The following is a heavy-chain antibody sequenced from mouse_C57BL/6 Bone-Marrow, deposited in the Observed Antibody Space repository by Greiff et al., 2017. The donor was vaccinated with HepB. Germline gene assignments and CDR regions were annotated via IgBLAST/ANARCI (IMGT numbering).Heavy chain of an antibody. Sequence: DVKLVESGGGLVKPGGSLKLSCAASGFTFSDYGMHWVRQAPEKGLEWVAYISSGSSTIYYADTVKGRFTISRDNAKNTLFLQMTSLRSEDTAMYYCARKTTVVASYYFDYWGQGTTLTVSS. D-gene: IGHD1-1*01. J-gene: IGHJ2*01. CDR1: GFTFSDYG. CDR2: ISSGSSTI. V-gene: IGHV5-17*01. CDR3: ARKTTVVASYYFDY.